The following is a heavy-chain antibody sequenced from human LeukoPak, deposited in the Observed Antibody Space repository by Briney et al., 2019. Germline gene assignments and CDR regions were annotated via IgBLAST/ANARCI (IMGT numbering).Heavy chain of an antibody. CDR2: INPNSGGT. D-gene: IGHD5-12*01. CDR1: GYTFIGYY. CDR3: ARGSGYDFRAFDI. V-gene: IGHV1-2*02. J-gene: IGHJ3*02. Sequence: ASGKVSCKASGYTFIGYYLHWLRQAPGQGPEWMGWINPNSGGTNYSEKFQGRVTMTRDTSISTAYMELSRLRSDDTAVYYCARGSGYDFRAFDIWGQGTMVTVSS.